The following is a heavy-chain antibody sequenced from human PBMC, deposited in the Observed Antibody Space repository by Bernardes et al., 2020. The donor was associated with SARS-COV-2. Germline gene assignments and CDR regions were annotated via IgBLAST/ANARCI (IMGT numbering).Heavy chain of an antibody. CDR1: GFTFSRYS. CDR3: ARDLTYDFWSGYSRVFDY. D-gene: IGHD3-3*01. Sequence: GSRSPSCAAAGFTFSRYSMNWVRPAPGKGLEWVSYISSSSSTIYYADSVKGRFTISRDNAKNSLYLQMNSLRAEDTAVYYCARDLTYDFWSGYSRVFDYWGQGTLVTVSS. J-gene: IGHJ4*02. V-gene: IGHV3-48*01. CDR2: ISSSSSTI.